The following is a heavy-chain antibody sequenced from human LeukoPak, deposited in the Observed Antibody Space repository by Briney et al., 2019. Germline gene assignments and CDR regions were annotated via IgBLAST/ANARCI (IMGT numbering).Heavy chain of an antibody. V-gene: IGHV4-61*01. D-gene: IGHD6-13*01. CDR2: IYCCRSI. J-gene: IGHJ4*02. CDR3: ARGVAAAGTGFDY. CDR1: GGSISIGSYY. Sequence: SETLSLTCTGSGGSISIGSYYWSWIRQPPGKGLEWIWYIYCCRSINYNPSLKIQLTISVDQSLNQSSLKLTSLTAPDPALYYCARGVAAAGTGFDYWGQGTLVTVSS.